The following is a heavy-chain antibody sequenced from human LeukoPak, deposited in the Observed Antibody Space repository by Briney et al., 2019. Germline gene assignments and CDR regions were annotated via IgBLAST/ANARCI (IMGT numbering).Heavy chain of an antibody. V-gene: IGHV3-21*01. CDR3: VRDTFSPDAFDI. J-gene: IGHJ3*02. CDR2: ISTSSSYI. D-gene: IGHD3-16*01. Sequence: GGSLRLSCAASGFSLRSSEMNWVRQAPGKGLEWVSSISTSSSYIYSADSVKGRFTISRDNAKNSLYLQMNSLRAEDTAVYYCVRDTFSPDAFDIWGQGTMVTVSS. CDR1: GFSLRSSE.